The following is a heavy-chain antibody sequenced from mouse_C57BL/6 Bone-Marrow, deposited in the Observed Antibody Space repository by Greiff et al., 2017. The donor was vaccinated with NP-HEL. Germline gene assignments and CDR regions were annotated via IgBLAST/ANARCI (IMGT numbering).Heavy chain of an antibody. CDR1: GYTFTDYY. CDR3: ARSRLPYYFDY. CDR2: IYPGSGNT. V-gene: IGHV1-76*01. J-gene: IGHJ2*01. D-gene: IGHD2-10*01. Sequence: QVQLQQSGAELVRPGASVKLSCKASGYTFTDYYINWVKQRPGQGLEWIARIYPGSGNTYYNEKFKGKATLTAEKSSSTAYMQLSSLTSEDSAVYFCARSRLPYYFDYWGQGTTLTVSS.